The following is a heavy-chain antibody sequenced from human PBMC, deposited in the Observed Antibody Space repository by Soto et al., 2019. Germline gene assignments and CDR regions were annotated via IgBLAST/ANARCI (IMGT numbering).Heavy chain of an antibody. J-gene: IGHJ4*02. CDR2: IYYSGST. Sequence: PSETLSLTCTVSGGSISSSSYYWGWIRQPPGKGLEWIGSIYYSGSTYYNPSLKSRVTISVDTSKNQISLKLNSVTAADTAVYYCARDTGTYPYYFDYWGQGTLVTVSS. V-gene: IGHV4-39*07. CDR3: ARDTGTYPYYFDY. CDR1: GGSISSSSYY. D-gene: IGHD1-26*01.